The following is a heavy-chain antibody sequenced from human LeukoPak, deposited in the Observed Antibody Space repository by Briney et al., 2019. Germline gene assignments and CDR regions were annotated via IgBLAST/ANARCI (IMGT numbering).Heavy chain of an antibody. CDR3: ARGVVEYSSSLDYFDY. CDR2: INPNSGGA. D-gene: IGHD6-6*01. CDR1: GYTFTSYG. Sequence: ASVKVSCKASGYTFTSYGISWVRQAPGQGLEWMGWINPNSGGAHYAQKFQGRVTLTRDTSISTAYMELSRLRSDDTAVYYCARGVVEYSSSLDYFDYWGQGTLVTVSS. J-gene: IGHJ4*02. V-gene: IGHV1-2*02.